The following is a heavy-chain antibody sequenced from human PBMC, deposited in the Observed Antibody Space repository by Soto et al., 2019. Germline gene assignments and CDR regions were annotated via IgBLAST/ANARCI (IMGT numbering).Heavy chain of an antibody. Sequence: QVQLVQSGAEVKKPGSSVKVSCKASGGTFSSYAISWVRQAPGQGLEWMGGIIPIFGTANYAQKFQGRVTMTADEATSTGYMELSSVRSEDTAVYYCAGASMIVVVITPRYDYGMDVWGQGTTVTVSS. V-gene: IGHV1-69*01. CDR3: AGASMIVVVITPRYDYGMDV. J-gene: IGHJ6*02. CDR2: IIPIFGTA. D-gene: IGHD3-22*01. CDR1: GGTFSSYA.